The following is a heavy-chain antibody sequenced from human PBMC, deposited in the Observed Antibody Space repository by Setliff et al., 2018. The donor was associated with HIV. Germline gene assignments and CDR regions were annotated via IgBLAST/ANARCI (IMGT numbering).Heavy chain of an antibody. V-gene: IGHV1-18*01. D-gene: IGHD6-19*01. CDR1: GFPFSSYG. CDR3: AGCMAGHYYYYMDV. J-gene: IGHJ6*03. Sequence: ASVKVSCKASGFPFSSYGISWVRQAPGQGLEWMGWISAYNGKTEYAQNFQGRVTMTTDISTSTAWTSTSTAYMELRSLRSDDTAVYYCAGCMAGHYYYYMDVWGKGTTVTVSS. CDR2: ISAYNGKT.